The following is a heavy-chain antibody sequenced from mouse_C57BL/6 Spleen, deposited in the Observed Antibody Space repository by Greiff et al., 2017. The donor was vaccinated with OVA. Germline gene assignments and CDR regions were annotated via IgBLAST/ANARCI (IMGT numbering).Heavy chain of an antibody. CDR1: GYAFSSSW. CDR2: IYSGDGDT. CDR3: ARRDWDPFAY. V-gene: IGHV1-82*01. J-gene: IGHJ3*01. Sequence: QVQLQQSGPELVKPGASVKISCKASGYAFSSSWLNWVKQRPGKGLEWIGRIYSGDGDTNYNGKFKGKATLTADKSSSTAYMQLSSLTSEDSAVYFCARRDWDPFAYWGQGTLVTVSA. D-gene: IGHD4-1*01.